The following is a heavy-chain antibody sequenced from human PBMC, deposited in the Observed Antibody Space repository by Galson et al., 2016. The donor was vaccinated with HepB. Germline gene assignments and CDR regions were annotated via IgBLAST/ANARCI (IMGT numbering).Heavy chain of an antibody. V-gene: IGHV3-23*01. CDR2: ISGSGGST. CDR1: GFTFSSYA. Sequence: SLRLSCAASGFTFSSYAMSWVRQAPGKGLEWVSAISGSGGSTYYAESVKGRFTISRDNSKNTLYLQMNSLRAEDTALYYCARGGGHGFFDYWGQGTQVTVSS. D-gene: IGHD3-10*01. J-gene: IGHJ4*02. CDR3: ARGGGHGFFDY.